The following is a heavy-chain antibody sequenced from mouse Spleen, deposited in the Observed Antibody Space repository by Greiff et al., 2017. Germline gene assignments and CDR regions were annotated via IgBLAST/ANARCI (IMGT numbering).Heavy chain of an antibody. CDR3: ARRQPPTPSDY. J-gene: IGHJ2*01. CDR1: GFTFSSYA. D-gene: IGHD2-10*01. Sequence: EVMLVESGGGLVKPGGSLKLSCAASGFTFSSYAMSWVRQTPEKRLEWVATISSGGSYTYYPDSVKGRFTISRENAKNTLYLQMSSLRSEDTAMYYCARRQPPTPSDYWGQGTTLTVSS. CDR2: ISSGGSYT. V-gene: IGHV5-9-1*01.